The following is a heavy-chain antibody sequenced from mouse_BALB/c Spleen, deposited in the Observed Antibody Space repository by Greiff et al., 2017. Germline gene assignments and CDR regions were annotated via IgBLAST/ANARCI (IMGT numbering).Heavy chain of an antibody. CDR3: ARGDYYGYGNDY. CDR2: IWGDGST. J-gene: IGHJ2*01. V-gene: IGHV2-6-7*01. D-gene: IGHD1-2*01. Sequence: QVQLKESGPGLVAPSQSLSITCTVSGFSLTGYGVNWVRQPPGKGLEWLGMIWGDGSTDYNSALKSRLSISKDNSKSQVFLKMNSLQTDDTAMYYCARGDYYGYGNDYWGQGTTLTVSS. CDR1: GFSLTGYG.